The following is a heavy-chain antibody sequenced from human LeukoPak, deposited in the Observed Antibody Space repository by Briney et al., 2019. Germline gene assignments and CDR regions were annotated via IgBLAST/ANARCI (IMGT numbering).Heavy chain of an antibody. D-gene: IGHD6-13*01. CDR3: ARERGSSWYRVFDY. J-gene: IGHJ4*02. Sequence: SETLSLTCAVSGGSISSSNWWSWVRQPPGKGLEWIGETYHSGSTNYNPSLKSRVTISVDTSKNQFSLKLSSVTAADTAVYYCARERGSSWYRVFDYWGQGILVTVSS. V-gene: IGHV4-4*02. CDR2: TYHSGST. CDR1: GGSISSSNW.